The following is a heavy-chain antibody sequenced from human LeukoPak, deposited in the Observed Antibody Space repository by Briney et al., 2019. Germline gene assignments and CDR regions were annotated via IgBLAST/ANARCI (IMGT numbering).Heavy chain of an antibody. Sequence: SETLSLTCTVSGGSISSGDYYWSWIRQPPGKGLEWIGYIYYSGSTYYNPSLKSRVTISVDTSKNQFSLKLSSVTAADTAVYYCARVGTDFWSGYTPYFDYWGQGTLVTVSS. CDR1: GGSISSGDYY. D-gene: IGHD3-3*01. V-gene: IGHV4-30-4*08. CDR2: IYYSGST. CDR3: ARVGTDFWSGYTPYFDY. J-gene: IGHJ4*02.